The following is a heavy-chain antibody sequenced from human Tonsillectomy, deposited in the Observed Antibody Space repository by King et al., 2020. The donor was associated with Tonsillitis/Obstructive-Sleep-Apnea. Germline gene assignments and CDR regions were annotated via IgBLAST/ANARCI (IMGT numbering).Heavy chain of an antibody. Sequence: QLQESGPGLVKPSETLSLTCTVSGGSISSSSYYWGWIRQPPGKGLEWIGSIFSTGSTYYNPSLKSRVTISVDTSKNQFSLKLSSVTAADTAVYYCARLKTDYYDDSGFYPYYFDYWGQGTLVTVSS. J-gene: IGHJ4*02. CDR2: IFSTGST. D-gene: IGHD3-22*01. CDR1: GGSISSSSYY. CDR3: ARLKTDYYDDSGFYPYYFDY. V-gene: IGHV4-39*01.